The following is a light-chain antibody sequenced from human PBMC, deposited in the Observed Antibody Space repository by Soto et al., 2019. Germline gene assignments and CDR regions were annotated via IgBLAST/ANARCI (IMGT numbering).Light chain of an antibody. CDR3: QQHGGSSRT. V-gene: IGKV1-5*03. CDR2: KAS. J-gene: IGKJ1*01. Sequence: DIQMTQSPSTLSTSVGDRVTITCRASQSIDSSLAWYQQKPGKAPKLLIYKASSLESGVPSRFSGSGSGTEFTLTSSSLQPDDFATYYCQQHGGSSRTFGQETKVEIK. CDR1: QSIDSS.